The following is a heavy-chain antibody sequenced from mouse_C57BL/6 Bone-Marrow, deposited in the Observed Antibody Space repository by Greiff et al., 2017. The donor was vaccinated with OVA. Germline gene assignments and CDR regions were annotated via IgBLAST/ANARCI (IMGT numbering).Heavy chain of an antibody. CDR2: IYPGDGDT. V-gene: IGHV1-80*01. CDR3: ARRGGYGSRNVGGPWYFDV. Sequence: VKLMESGAELVKPGASVKISCKASGYAFSSYWMNWVKQRPGKGLEWIGQIYPGDGDTNYNGKFKGKATLTADKSSSTAYMQLSSLTSEDSAVYFCARRGGYGSRNVGGPWYFDVGGTGTTVTVSS. D-gene: IGHD1-1*01. J-gene: IGHJ1*03. CDR1: GYAFSSYW.